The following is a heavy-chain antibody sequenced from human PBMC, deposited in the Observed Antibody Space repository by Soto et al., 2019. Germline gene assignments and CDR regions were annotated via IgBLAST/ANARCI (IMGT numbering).Heavy chain of an antibody. D-gene: IGHD3-22*01. V-gene: IGHV1-69*13. Sequence: ASVKVSCKASGGTFSSYAISWVRQAPGQGLEWMGGIIPIFGTANYAQKFQGRVTITADESTSTAYMELSSLRSEDTAVYYCARGQSDYYDSSGYLYYFDYWGQGTLVTVSS. J-gene: IGHJ4*02. CDR3: ARGQSDYYDSSGYLYYFDY. CDR2: IIPIFGTA. CDR1: GGTFSSYA.